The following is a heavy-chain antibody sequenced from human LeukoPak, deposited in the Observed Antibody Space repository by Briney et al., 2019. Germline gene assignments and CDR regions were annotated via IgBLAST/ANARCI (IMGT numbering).Heavy chain of an antibody. CDR3: ARAHYYDSSDYGGIEH. V-gene: IGHV1-46*01. J-gene: IGHJ1*01. CDR2: INPSGGSA. Sequence: ASVKVSCKASGYTFTSYFMHWVRQAPGQGLEWMGIINPSGGSANYAQKLQGRVTMTRDTSTSTVYMELSSLRSEDTAVYYCARAHYYDSSDYGGIEHWGQGTLVTVSS. CDR1: GYTFTSYF. D-gene: IGHD3-22*01.